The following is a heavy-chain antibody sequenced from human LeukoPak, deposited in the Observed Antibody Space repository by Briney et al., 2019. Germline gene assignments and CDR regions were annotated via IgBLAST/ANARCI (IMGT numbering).Heavy chain of an antibody. D-gene: IGHD2-15*01. CDR3: ARGGEYCSRGSCYFDY. J-gene: IGHJ4*02. CDR1: GYTFSTYG. Sequence: ASVKVSCKASGYTFSTYGVTWVRQAPGQGLEWMGYISNYYGNTKYAQKVQGRVTMTTDTSTSTAYMELTSLTSDDTAVYYGARGGEYCSRGSCYFDYWGQGTLVTVSS. CDR2: ISNYYGNT. V-gene: IGHV1-18*01.